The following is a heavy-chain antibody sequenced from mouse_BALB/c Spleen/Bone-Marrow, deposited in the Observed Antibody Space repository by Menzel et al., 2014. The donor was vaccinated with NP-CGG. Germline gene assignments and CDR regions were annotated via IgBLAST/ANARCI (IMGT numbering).Heavy chain of an antibody. D-gene: IGHD2-3*01. Sequence: DLVKPGASVKLSCKASGYTFTNFWINWIKQRPGQGLEWIGRIAPGTGTTYYHEMFKGKATLTVDTSSSTAYIQLSSLSSEDSAVYFCARYDYVMDYWGQGTSVTVSS. CDR2: IAPGTGTT. V-gene: IGHV1S41*01. CDR1: GYTFTNFW. CDR3: ARYDYVMDY. J-gene: IGHJ4*01.